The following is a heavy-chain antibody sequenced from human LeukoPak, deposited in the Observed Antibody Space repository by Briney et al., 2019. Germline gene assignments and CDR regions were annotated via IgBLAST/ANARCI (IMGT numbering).Heavy chain of an antibody. V-gene: IGHV4-39*07. CDR3: ASQPVGYCSGGSCYHSGYFDY. D-gene: IGHD2-15*01. CDR2: IYYSGST. J-gene: IGHJ4*02. CDR1: GGSISSSSYY. Sequence: SSETLSLTCTVSGGSISSSSYYWGWIRQPPGKGLEWIGSIYYSGSTYYNPSLKSRVTISVDTSKNQFSLKLSSVTAADTAVYYCASQPVGYCSGGSCYHSGYFDYWGQGTLVTVSS.